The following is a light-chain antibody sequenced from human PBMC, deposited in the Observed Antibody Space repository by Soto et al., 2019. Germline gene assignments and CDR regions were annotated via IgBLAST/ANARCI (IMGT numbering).Light chain of an antibody. Sequence: ESVLTQSPGTLSLSPGERATLSCRASHSVSSSYLAWYQQKPGQAPRLVIYDASNRAPGIPDRFSGSGSGTDFTLTISRLEPEDFAVYYCHQYGSSPRTFGQGTKVEI. CDR2: DAS. J-gene: IGKJ1*01. CDR3: HQYGSSPRT. V-gene: IGKV3-20*01. CDR1: HSVSSSY.